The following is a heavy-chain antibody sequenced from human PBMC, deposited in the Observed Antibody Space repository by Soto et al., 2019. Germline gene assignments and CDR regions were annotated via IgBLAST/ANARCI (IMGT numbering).Heavy chain of an antibody. J-gene: IGHJ3*02. V-gene: IGHV1-69*12. CDR1: GGTFSSYA. Sequence: QVQLVQSGAEVKKPGSSVKVSCKASGGTFSSYAISWVRQAPGQGLEWMGGIIPNFGTANYAQKFQGRVTIAADEPTSTAYMELGSLRAEDTAVYYCARDQRLGYQLLSAGFAFDIWGQGTMVTVSS. CDR3: ARDQRLGYQLLSAGFAFDI. CDR2: IIPNFGTA. D-gene: IGHD2-2*01.